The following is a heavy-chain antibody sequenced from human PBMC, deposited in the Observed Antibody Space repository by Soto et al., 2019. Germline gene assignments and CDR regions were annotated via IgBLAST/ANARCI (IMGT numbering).Heavy chain of an antibody. D-gene: IGHD4-17*01. CDR1: GGTFSSYA. J-gene: IGHJ4*02. CDR3: ASTSYGDYYFDY. CDR2: ISAYNGNT. Sequence: GASVKVSCKASGGTFSSYAISWVRQAPGQGLEWMGWISAYNGNTNYAQKLQGRVTMTTDTSTSTAYMELRSLRSDDTAVYYCASTSYGDYYFDYWGQGTLVTVSS. V-gene: IGHV1-18*01.